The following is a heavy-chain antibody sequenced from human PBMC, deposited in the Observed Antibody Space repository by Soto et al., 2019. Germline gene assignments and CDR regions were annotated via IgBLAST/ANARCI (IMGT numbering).Heavy chain of an antibody. J-gene: IGHJ4*02. D-gene: IGHD3-22*01. CDR3: ARKDSSSAFDY. CDR1: GGSVSSGSYY. CDR2: IYYSGST. V-gene: IGHV4-61*01. Sequence: PSETLSLTCTVSGGSVSSGSYYWSWIRQPPGKGLEWIGYIYYSGSTYDNPSLKSRITLSVDRSKSQFSLKLTSVTAADTAMYYCARKDSSSAFDYWGQGTLVTVSS.